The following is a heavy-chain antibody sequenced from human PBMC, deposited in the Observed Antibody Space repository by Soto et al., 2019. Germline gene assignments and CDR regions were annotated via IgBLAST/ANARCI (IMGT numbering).Heavy chain of an antibody. D-gene: IGHD6-19*01. Sequence: SLRLSCAATGFTVSSKYMSWVRQAPGKGLEWVSVIHSDDNTYYPDSVKGRFTISRDNSKNTLYLQMNSLRAEDTAVYYCEGWDSDWSNWGQGTLVTVSS. V-gene: IGHV3-53*01. CDR1: GFTVSSKY. CDR2: IHSDDNT. J-gene: IGHJ4*02. CDR3: EGWDSDWSN.